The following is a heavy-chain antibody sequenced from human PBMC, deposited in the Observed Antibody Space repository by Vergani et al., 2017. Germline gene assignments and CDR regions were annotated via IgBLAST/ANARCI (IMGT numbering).Heavy chain of an antibody. J-gene: IGHJ5*02. V-gene: IGHV4-59*11. D-gene: IGHD6-19*01. CDR1: FDSIRNLY. Sequence: QVQLQESGPGLVKSSETLSLTCSVSFDSIRNLYCNWIRQPPGKGLEWIGSIHYSENTNFNPSLKTRVTISVDTSKNQFSLKLTSVTAADTAVYYCASDTHSGQRADRWGQGILVTVTS. CDR3: ASDTHSGQRADR. CDR2: IHYSENT.